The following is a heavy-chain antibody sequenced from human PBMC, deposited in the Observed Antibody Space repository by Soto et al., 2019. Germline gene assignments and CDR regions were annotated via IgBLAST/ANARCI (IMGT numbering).Heavy chain of an antibody. CDR3: ARQVIAAAVTGYFQH. D-gene: IGHD6-13*01. CDR1: GGSISSISYY. V-gene: IGHV4-39*01. J-gene: IGHJ1*01. CDR2: IHYTGNT. Sequence: SETLSLTCTVSGGSISSISYYWGWIRQPPGKGLEYIGNIHYTGNTFYNASLKSRVTISVDTSKNQVSLKLRSVTAADTAVYYCARQVIAAAVTGYFQHWGQGAPVTVSS.